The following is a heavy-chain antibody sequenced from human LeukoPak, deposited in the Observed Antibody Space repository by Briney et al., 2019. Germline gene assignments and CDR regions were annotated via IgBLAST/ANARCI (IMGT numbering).Heavy chain of an antibody. V-gene: IGHV1-2*02. CDR3: ARALSIAARRPPLGY. Sequence: ASVKVSCKASGYTFSTYAMHWVRQAPGQGLEWMGWITPSGGTNYAQKFQGRVTMTRDTSISTAYMELSRLRSDDTAVYYCARALSIAARRPPLGYWGQGTLVTVSS. D-gene: IGHD6-6*01. J-gene: IGHJ4*02. CDR2: ITPSGGT. CDR1: GYTFSTYA.